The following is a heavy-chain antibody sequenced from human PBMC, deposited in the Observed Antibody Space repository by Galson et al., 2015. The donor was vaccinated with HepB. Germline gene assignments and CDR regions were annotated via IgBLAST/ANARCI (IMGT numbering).Heavy chain of an antibody. CDR3: ARSPYHKGYYMDV. CDR2: IWYDGSNK. CDR1: GFTFSSYG. Sequence: SLRLSCAASGFTFSSYGMHWVRQAPGKGLEWVAVIWYDGSNKYYADSVKGRFTISRDNSKNTLYLQMNSLRAEDTAVYYCARSPYHKGYYMDVWGKGTTVTVSS. J-gene: IGHJ6*03. V-gene: IGHV3-33*01.